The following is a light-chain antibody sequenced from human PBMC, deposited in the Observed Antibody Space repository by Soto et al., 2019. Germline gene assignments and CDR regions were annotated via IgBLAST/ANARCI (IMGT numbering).Light chain of an antibody. CDR1: QRVTSY. CDR2: DAS. V-gene: IGKV3-11*01. Sequence: EIVLTQSPGTLSLSPGENATLSCRASQRVTSYLAWYQQKPGQAPRLLIYDASNRATGIPVRFSGSGSGTDFTLTISSLEPEDFAVYYCQQRSNWPPITFGQGTRLEIK. CDR3: QQRSNWPPIT. J-gene: IGKJ5*01.